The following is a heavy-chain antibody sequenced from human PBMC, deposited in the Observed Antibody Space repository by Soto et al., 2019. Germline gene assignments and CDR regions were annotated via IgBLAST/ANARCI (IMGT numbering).Heavy chain of an antibody. J-gene: IGHJ6*02. CDR3: ARRGTCSGSPSCGMDV. CDR2: IYYSGST. CDR1: GGSMSSSSYY. D-gene: IGHD3-10*02. Sequence: PPETLSLTCTVSGGSMSSSSYYWGWIRQPPGKGLEWIGSIYYSGSTYYNPSLKSRVTISVDTSKKQFSLKLSSVIAADTAVYYCARRGTCSGSPSCGMDVWGQGTTVTVYS. V-gene: IGHV4-39*01.